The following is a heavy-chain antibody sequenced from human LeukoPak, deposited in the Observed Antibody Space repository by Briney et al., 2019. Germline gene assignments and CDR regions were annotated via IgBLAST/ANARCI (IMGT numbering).Heavy chain of an antibody. V-gene: IGHV4-59*01. CDR1: GGSISSYY. D-gene: IGHD5-18*01. CDR2: IYYSGST. CDR3: ARDLKYSYGYYPYYYSGMDV. J-gene: IGHJ6*02. Sequence: SEALSLTRTVSGGSISSYYWSWVRQPPGKGREWIGYIYYSGSTNYNPSLKSRVTISVDTSKNQFSLKLSSVTAADTAVYYCARDLKYSYGYYPYYYSGMDVWGQGTTVTVSS.